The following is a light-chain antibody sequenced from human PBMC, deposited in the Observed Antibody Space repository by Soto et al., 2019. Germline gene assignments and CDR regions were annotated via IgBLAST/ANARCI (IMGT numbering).Light chain of an antibody. V-gene: IGKV1-39*01. CDR3: QQSYITPYT. CDR2: AAS. CDR1: QSISVH. J-gene: IGKJ2*01. Sequence: DIQMPQSPSSLSASVGATVPITCRASQSISVHLNWYQQKGGKVPKLLIYAASNLYSGVPSRFSGSGSETDFALTISSLQPEDFATYYCQQSYITPYTLGQGTRLEIK.